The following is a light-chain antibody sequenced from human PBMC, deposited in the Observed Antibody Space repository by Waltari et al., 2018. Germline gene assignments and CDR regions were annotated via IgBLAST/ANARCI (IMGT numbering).Light chain of an antibody. V-gene: IGLV3-25*03. CDR1: ALPKQY. CDR3: QSADSSGTHVV. J-gene: IGLJ2*01. CDR2: KDS. Sequence: SYELTPPPSVSVSPGQTARTTCSGDALPKQYAYWYQQKPGQAPVLVIYKDSERPSGIPERFSGSSSGTTVTLTISGVQAEDEADYYCQSADSSGTHVVFGGGTKLTVL.